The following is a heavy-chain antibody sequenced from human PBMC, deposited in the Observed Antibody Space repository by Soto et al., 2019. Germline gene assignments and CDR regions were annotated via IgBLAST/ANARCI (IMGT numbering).Heavy chain of an antibody. J-gene: IGHJ4*02. D-gene: IGHD1-26*01. CDR3: ARVGAKWELLPDYFDY. CDR2: ISSSGSTI. V-gene: IGHV3-11*01. Sequence: GGSLRLSCAASGFTLSDYYMSWIRQAPGKGLEWVSYISSSGSTIYYADSVKGRFTISRDNAKNSLYLQMNSLRAEDTAVYYCARVGAKWELLPDYFDYWGQGTLVTVSS. CDR1: GFTLSDYY.